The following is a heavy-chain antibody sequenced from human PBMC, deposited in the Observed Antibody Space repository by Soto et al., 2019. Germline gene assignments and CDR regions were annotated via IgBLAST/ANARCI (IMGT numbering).Heavy chain of an antibody. D-gene: IGHD2-2*01. CDR3: ARHPSLMAHLLVA. CDR2: IIPIFGTA. CDR1: GGTFSSYA. Sequence: WAAVKVSCKASGGTFSSYAISWVRQAPGQGLEWMGGIIPIFGTANYAQKFQGRVTITADKSTSTAYMELSSLRSEDTAVYYCARHPSLMAHLLVAWGQGTMVTVSS. J-gene: IGHJ3*01. V-gene: IGHV1-69*06.